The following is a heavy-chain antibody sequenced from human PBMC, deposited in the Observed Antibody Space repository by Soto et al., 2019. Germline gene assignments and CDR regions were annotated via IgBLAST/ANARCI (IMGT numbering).Heavy chain of an antibody. CDR1: GFTFRSYG. V-gene: IGHV3-30*18. CDR2: ISHDGNNE. CDR3: AKDRGRFIIVVPTAMKTFDY. Sequence: PGGSLRLSCATSGFTFRSYGMHLVRQAPGKGLEWVAAISHDGNNENYVDSVKGRFTVSRDNSKNTLYLQMNSLRVEDTAMYYCAKDRGRFIIVVPTAMKTFDYWGQGILVTVSS. J-gene: IGHJ4*02. D-gene: IGHD2-2*01.